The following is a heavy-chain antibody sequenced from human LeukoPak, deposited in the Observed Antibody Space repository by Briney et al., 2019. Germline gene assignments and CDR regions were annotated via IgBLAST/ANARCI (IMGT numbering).Heavy chain of an antibody. CDR3: ARASPYGDYWFHP. V-gene: IGHV4-31*03. J-gene: IGHJ5*02. D-gene: IGHD4-17*01. CDR2: IYYSGST. Sequence: SETLSLTCTVSGGSISSGGYYWSWIRQHPGKGLEWIGYIYYSGSTYYNPSLKSRVTISVDTSKNQFSLKLSSVTAADTAVYYCARASPYGDYWFHPWGQGTLVTVSS. CDR1: GGSISSGGYY.